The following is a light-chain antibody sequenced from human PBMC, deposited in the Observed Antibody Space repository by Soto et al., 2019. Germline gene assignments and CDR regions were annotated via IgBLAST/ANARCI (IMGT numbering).Light chain of an antibody. CDR1: QSISTS. Sequence: DIQMTQSPSSLSASVGDRVTITCRASQSISTSLNWYQQRPGTAPKLLIYAAFTLQSGIPARFSGSGSGAYVTLTINSPQPGDFSTYYRPQTYSTPYSFGRGTKLGIK. CDR3: PQTYSTPYS. J-gene: IGKJ2*01. V-gene: IGKV1-39*01. CDR2: AAF.